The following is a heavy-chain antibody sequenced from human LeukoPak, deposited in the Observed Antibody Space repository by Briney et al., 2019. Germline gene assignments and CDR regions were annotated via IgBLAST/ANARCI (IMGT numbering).Heavy chain of an antibody. D-gene: IGHD6-19*01. J-gene: IGHJ3*02. CDR1: GASISSTTYY. CDR3: ARHEYSSGWPPEGAFDI. CDR2: IYYSGST. Sequence: SETLSLTCTVSGASISSTTYYWGRIRQPPRKGLEWIASIYYSGSTYYNPSLKSRVTISVDTSKNQFSLKLSSVTAADTAVYYCARHEYSSGWPPEGAFDIWGQGTMVTVSS. V-gene: IGHV4-39*01.